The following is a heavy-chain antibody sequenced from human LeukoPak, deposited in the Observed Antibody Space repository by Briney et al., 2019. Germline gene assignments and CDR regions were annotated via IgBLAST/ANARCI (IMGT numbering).Heavy chain of an antibody. V-gene: IGHV1-46*01. CDR1: GYTFTNNF. CDR3: ARDNSLRDTAWWFDP. Sequence: ASVKVSCKASGYTFTNNFMHWVRQAPGQGLEWIRIINPSGDNTWYAQKFQGRVTMTRDMATSTDYLEVSSLRSEDTAVYYCARDNSLRDTAWWFDPWGQGTLVTVSS. J-gene: IGHJ5*02. CDR2: INPSGDNT. D-gene: IGHD5-24*01.